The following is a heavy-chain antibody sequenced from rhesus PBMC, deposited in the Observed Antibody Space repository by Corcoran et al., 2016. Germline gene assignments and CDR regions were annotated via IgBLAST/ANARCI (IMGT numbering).Heavy chain of an antibody. J-gene: IGHJ6*01. V-gene: IGHV4S12*01. D-gene: IGHD2-39*02. Sequence: QVQLPASGPGVVKPSAPLSLICAVSAGSISSRFYHSTCFRHPPWKGLVLIGGIFSNSERTNYNPSLKSRVTISKDTSKNQFSLKLSSVTTADTAVYYCARNLVGLDSWGQGVVVTVSS. CDR2: IFSNSERT. CDR1: AGSISSRFYH. CDR3: ARNLVGLDS.